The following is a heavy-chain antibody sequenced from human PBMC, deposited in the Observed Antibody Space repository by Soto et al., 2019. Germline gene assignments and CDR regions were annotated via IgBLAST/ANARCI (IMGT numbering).Heavy chain of an antibody. CDR2: INPSGGST. CDR1: GYGFTSYY. CDR3: ARAGISIVVVPAARGGWFDP. V-gene: IGHV1-46*03. J-gene: IGHJ5*02. D-gene: IGHD2-2*01. Sequence: GASVKVSCKANGYGFTSYYMHWVRQAPGQELEWMGIINPSGGSTSYAQKFQGRVTMTRDTSTSTVYMELSSLRSEDTAVYYCARAGISIVVVPAARGGWFDPWGQGTLVTVSS.